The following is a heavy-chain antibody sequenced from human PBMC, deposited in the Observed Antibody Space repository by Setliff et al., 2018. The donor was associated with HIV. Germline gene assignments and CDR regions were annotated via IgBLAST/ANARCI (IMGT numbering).Heavy chain of an antibody. CDR2: INPHSGNT. CDR3: ARGGALSGFFFPNGLDP. Sequence: GASVKVSCTASGYTLTGYYMHWVRLAPGLGLDGMGWINPHSGNTDFAQRFQGRITMTRDTSINTVYMDLSRLTSDDTGIYYCARGGALSGFFFPNGLDPWGQGTLVTVSS. V-gene: IGHV1-2*02. J-gene: IGHJ5*02. CDR1: GYTLTGYY. D-gene: IGHD6-19*01.